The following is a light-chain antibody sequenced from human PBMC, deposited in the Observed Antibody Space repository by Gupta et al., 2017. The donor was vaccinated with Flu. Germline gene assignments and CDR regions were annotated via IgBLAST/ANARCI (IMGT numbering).Light chain of an antibody. J-gene: IGKJ1*01. V-gene: IGKV3-15*01. CDR1: QSVSSN. CDR3: QQYNNWLWT. CDR2: GAS. Sequence: MVITQSPATLSVSPGERATLSCRASQSVSSNLAWYQQKPGHAPRLLIYGASTRDTGIPARFSGSGSGTEFTLTISSLQSEDFAVYYCQQYNNWLWTFGQGTKVEIK.